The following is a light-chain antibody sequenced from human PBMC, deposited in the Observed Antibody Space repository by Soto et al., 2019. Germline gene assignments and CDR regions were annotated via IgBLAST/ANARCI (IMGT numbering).Light chain of an antibody. CDR1: QGITNY. CDR3: QKYNHAPS. CDR2: AAS. J-gene: IGKJ4*01. V-gene: IGKV1-27*01. Sequence: DIQMTQSPSSLSASVGDRVTITCRASQGITNYLAWYQQKPGKVPELLIYAASTLQSGGPSRFSGSGSGTDFTLTISSLQAEDLATYYGQKYNHAPSFGGETKVQIK.